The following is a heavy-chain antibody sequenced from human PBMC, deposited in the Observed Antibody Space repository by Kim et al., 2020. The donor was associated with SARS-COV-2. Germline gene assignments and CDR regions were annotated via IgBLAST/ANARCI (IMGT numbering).Heavy chain of an antibody. Sequence: YSPSLNMRVTISLDTSKNHFALRWSSVTAADTAVYYCARGVVSPMVGFDPWGQGTLVTVSS. V-gene: IGHV4-34*01. J-gene: IGHJ5*02. CDR3: ARGVVSPMVGFDP. D-gene: IGHD3-10*01.